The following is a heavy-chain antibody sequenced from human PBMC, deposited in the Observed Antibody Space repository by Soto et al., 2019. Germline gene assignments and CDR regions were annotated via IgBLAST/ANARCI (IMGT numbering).Heavy chain of an antibody. D-gene: IGHD6-19*01. V-gene: IGHV3-23*01. CDR3: AKEGVDSSGWYLDY. CDR2: ISGSGGST. J-gene: IGHJ4*02. CDR1: GFTFSSYA. Sequence: EVQLLESGGGLVQPGGSLRLSCAASGFTFSSYAMSWVRQAPGKGLEWVSAISGSGGSTYYADSVKSRFTISRDNSKNTLYLQMNSVRAEDRGVYYCAKEGVDSSGWYLDYWGQGTLVTVSS.